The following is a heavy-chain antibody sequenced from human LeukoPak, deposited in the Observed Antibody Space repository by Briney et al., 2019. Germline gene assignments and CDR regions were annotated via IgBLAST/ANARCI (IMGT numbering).Heavy chain of an antibody. V-gene: IGHV4-59*12. CDR2: IYYSGST. CDR1: GGSISSYY. Sequence: SETLSLTCTVSGGSISSYYWSWIRQPPGKGLEWIGYIYYSGSTNYNPSLKSRVTISVDTSKNQFSLKLSSVTAADTAVYYCARASSLGRYNWFDPWGQGTLVTVSS. J-gene: IGHJ5*02. CDR3: ARASSLGRYNWFDP.